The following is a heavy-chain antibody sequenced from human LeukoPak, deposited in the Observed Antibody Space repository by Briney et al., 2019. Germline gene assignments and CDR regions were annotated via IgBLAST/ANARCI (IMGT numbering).Heavy chain of an antibody. V-gene: IGHV3-30*02. CDR3: ARDLGLGGVDVAAAATGDTAMAPYYYYYGMDV. J-gene: IGHJ6*02. CDR1: GFTFSSYG. Sequence: GGSLRLSCAASGFTFSSYGMHWVRQAPGKGLEWVAFIRYDGSNKYYADSVKGRSTIPRDNSKNTLYLQMNSLRAEDTAVYYCARDLGLGGVDVAAAATGDTAMAPYYYYYGMDVWGQGTTVTVSS. D-gene: IGHD5-18*01. CDR2: IRYDGSNK.